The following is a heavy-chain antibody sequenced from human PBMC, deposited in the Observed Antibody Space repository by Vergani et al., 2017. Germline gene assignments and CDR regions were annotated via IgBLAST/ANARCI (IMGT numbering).Heavy chain of an antibody. J-gene: IGHJ6*03. CDR2: FIPVFDTK. CDR1: GGTFGSYV. V-gene: IGHV1-69*12. Sequence: QVRLVQSGAEVRKPGSSVKVSCKASGGTFGSYVTHWVRQAPGQGLEWMGGFIPVFDTKNYAQKFKGRVNITADESTRTAYMELSGLRHEDTAVYYCAKGTWANGFYYYMDVWGKGTKVTVSS. D-gene: IGHD5-24*01. CDR3: AKGTWANGFYYYMDV.